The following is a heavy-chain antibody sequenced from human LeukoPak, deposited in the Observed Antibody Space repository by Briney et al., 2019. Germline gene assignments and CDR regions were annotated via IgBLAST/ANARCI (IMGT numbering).Heavy chain of an antibody. CDR2: IDHSGST. CDR1: GYSISSGYY. D-gene: IGHD3-10*01. Sequence: SETLSLTCTVSGYSISSGYYWGWIRQPPGKGLEWIGSIDHSGSTYYNPSLQSRVTISVDTSKNQFSLKLSSVTAADTAVYYCAREGLLWFGELFQKGPFDYWGQGTLVTVSS. V-gene: IGHV4-38-2*02. CDR3: AREGLLWFGELFQKGPFDY. J-gene: IGHJ4*02.